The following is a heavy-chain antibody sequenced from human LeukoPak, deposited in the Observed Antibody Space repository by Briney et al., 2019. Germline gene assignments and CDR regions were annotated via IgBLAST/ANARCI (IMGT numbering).Heavy chain of an antibody. CDR2: IYYSGST. CDR3: ARGKKDSSGYYCNDY. J-gene: IGHJ4*02. CDR1: GGSISSSSHY. D-gene: IGHD3-22*01. Sequence: SSETLSLTCTVSGGSISSSSHYWGWIRQPPGKGLEWIGSIYYSGSTNYNPSLKSRVTISVDTSKNQFSLKLSSVTAADTAVYYCARGKKDSSGYYCNDYWGQGTLVTVSS. V-gene: IGHV4-39*07.